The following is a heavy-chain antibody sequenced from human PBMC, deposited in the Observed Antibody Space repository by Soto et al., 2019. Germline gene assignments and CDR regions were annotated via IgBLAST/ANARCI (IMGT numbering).Heavy chain of an antibody. V-gene: IGHV3-30*03. CDR3: AIAAAGTDTRNPFDY. D-gene: IGHD6-13*01. J-gene: IGHJ4*02. Sequence: GGSLRLSCAASGFTFSSYGMHWVRQAPGRGLEWVAVISYDGSNKYYADSVKGRFTISRDNSKNTLYLQMNSLRSEDTAVYYCAIAAAGTDTRNPFDYWGQGTLVTVSS. CDR2: ISYDGSNK. CDR1: GFTFSSYG.